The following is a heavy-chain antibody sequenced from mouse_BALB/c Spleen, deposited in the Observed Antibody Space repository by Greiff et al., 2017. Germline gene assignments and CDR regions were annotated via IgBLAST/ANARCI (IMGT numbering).Heavy chain of an antibody. D-gene: IGHD2-4*01. CDR3: ARDDDYDGYAMDY. CDR2: IWGDGST. V-gene: IGHV2-6-7*01. J-gene: IGHJ4*01. CDR1: GFSLTGYG. Sequence: VKLQESGPGLVAPSQSLSITCTVSGFSLTGYGVNWVRQPPGKGLEWLGMIWGDGSTDYNSALKSRLSISKDNSKSQVFLKMNSLQTDDTARYYCARDDDYDGYAMDYWGQGTSVTVSS.